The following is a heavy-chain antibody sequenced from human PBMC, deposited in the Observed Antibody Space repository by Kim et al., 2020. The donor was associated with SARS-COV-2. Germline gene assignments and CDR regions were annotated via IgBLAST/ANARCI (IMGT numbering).Heavy chain of an antibody. J-gene: IGHJ6*02. V-gene: IGHV2-70*01. CDR2: IDWDDDK. CDR1: GFSLSTSGMC. D-gene: IGHD6-13*01. Sequence: SGPTLVNPTQTLNLTCTFSGFSLSTSGMCVSWIRQPPGKALEWLALIDWDDDKYYSTSLKTRLTISKDTSKNRVVLTMTNMDPVDTATYYCARIAAAGTGIAHYGMDVWGQGTTVTVSS. CDR3: ARIAAAGTGIAHYGMDV.